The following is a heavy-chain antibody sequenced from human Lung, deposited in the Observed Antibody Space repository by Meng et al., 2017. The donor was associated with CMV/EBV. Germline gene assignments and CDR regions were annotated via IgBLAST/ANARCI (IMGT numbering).Heavy chain of an antibody. Sequence: SXKISXAAAGFTFSSYAMHWVRQAPGKGLEWVAVISFDGNNKYNADSVKGRFTISRDNSKNTLYLQMNSLRAEDTAVYYCARGGGSKSILNYYYYAMDVWGQGTXVTVSS. CDR2: ISFDGNNK. J-gene: IGHJ6*02. CDR1: GFTFSSYA. V-gene: IGHV3-30-3*01. D-gene: IGHD2-21*01. CDR3: ARGGGSKSILNYYYYAMDV.